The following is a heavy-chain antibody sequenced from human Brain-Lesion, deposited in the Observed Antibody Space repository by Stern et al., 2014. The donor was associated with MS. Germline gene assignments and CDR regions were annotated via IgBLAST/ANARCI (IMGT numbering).Heavy chain of an antibody. CDR1: GYTLTELS. Sequence: QDQLVESGAEVKKPGASVKVSCKVSGYTLTELSMHWVRQASRKGLEWMGGFDPEDGETIYAQTVQGRFTMTEDTSTDTAYMELSSLRSEDTAVYYCATLSPGAGGNYYRHFDYWGQGTLVTVSS. D-gene: IGHD1-26*01. CDR2: FDPEDGET. V-gene: IGHV1-24*01. J-gene: IGHJ4*02. CDR3: ATLSPGAGGNYYRHFDY.